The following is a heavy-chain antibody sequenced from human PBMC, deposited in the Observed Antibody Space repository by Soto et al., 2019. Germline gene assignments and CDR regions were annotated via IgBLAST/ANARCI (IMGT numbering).Heavy chain of an antibody. V-gene: IGHV1-18*01. CDR1: GYIFTSYG. J-gene: IGHJ3*02. Sequence: QVQLVQSGAEVKKPGASVKVSCKASGYIFTSYGINWVRQAPGQGLEWMGWISAYNGHTNYPQKLQGRVTVTTDTSTSTAYMELRSLRSDDTAVYYCARVPFVGLSSAFDIWGQGTMVTVSS. CDR3: ARVPFVGLSSAFDI. CDR2: ISAYNGHT. D-gene: IGHD2-15*01.